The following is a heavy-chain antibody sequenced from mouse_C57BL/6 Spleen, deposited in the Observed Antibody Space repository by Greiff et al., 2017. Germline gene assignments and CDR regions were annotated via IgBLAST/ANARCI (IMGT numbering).Heavy chain of an antibody. D-gene: IGHD1-1*01. CDR3: ATDYYGSRGAY. J-gene: IGHJ3*01. CDR2: ISSGSSTI. Sequence: EVKLMESGGGLVKPGGSLKLSCAASGFTFSDYGMHWVRQAPEKGLEWVAYISSGSSTIYYADTVKGRFTISRDNAKNTLFLQMPSLRSEDTAMDYCATDYYGSRGAYWGQGTLVTVSA. CDR1: GFTFSDYG. V-gene: IGHV5-17*01.